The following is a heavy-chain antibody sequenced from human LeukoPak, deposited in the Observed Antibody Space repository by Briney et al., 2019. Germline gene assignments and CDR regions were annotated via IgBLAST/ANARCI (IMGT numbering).Heavy chain of an antibody. D-gene: IGHD2-2*01. Sequence: GESLRLSCAASGFTFSGSGMHWVRQAPGKGLEWVAFIRYHGSDKFYADSVKGRFTISRDNSKNTLYLQMNSLRPEDTSVYYCARSPTSWYFDYWGQGTLVTVSS. CDR3: ARSPTSWYFDY. CDR1: GFTFSGSG. CDR2: IRYHGSDK. V-gene: IGHV3-30*02. J-gene: IGHJ4*02.